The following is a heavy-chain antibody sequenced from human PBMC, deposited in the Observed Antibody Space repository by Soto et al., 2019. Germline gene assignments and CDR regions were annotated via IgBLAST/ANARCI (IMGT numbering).Heavy chain of an antibody. J-gene: IGHJ5*02. CDR2: INHNTNT. D-gene: IGHD2-21*02. V-gene: IGHV4-34*01. Sequence: SETLSLTCAVYGGSFSDTYWNWFRQPPGKGLEWIGEINHNTNTIYNPSLTSRVTISVDTSKNHFSLKLTSVTAADTAVYYCARHPSDFWFDPWGQGTLVT. CDR1: GGSFSDTY. CDR3: ARHPSDFWFDP.